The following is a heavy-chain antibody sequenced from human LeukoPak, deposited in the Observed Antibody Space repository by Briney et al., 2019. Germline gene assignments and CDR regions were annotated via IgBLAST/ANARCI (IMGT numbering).Heavy chain of an antibody. CDR3: ASYYASGVSAYNYYGMDV. CDR1: GHSISTGYY. Sequence: SETLSLTCAVSGHSISTGYYWVCIRQPPGKGLEWIGSMSHNRGTYYNPSLKSRVTISMDTSKNQISLRLPSVTAADTAVYYCASYYASGVSAYNYYGMDVWGKGTTVTVSS. D-gene: IGHD3-10*01. V-gene: IGHV4-38-2*01. J-gene: IGHJ6*04. CDR2: MSHNRGT.